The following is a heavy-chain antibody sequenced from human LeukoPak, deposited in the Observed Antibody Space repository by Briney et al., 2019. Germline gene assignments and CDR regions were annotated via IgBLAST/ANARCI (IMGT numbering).Heavy chain of an antibody. CDR2: IYYRGST. Sequence: SETLSLTCTVSGGSISSYYWSWIRQPPGKGLEWIVYIYYRGSTNYNPSLKSRVTISVDTSKNQFSLKLSSVTAADTAVYYCARHDSAAANRYFYYWGQGTLVTVSS. CDR3: ARHDSAAANRYFYY. J-gene: IGHJ4*02. CDR1: GGSISSYY. V-gene: IGHV4-59*08. D-gene: IGHD6-13*01.